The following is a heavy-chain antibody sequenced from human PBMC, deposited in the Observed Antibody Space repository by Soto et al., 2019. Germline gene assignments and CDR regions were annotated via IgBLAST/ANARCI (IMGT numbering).Heavy chain of an antibody. Sequence: EAQLVESGGGLVQPGRSLRLSCTASGSTLHGYAMHWVRQAPGKGLEWVSGVYWDGNRIDYADSVKGRFTISRDNAKKPLYLKMSGLRAEDPAWSYGIDDISPGGLDYWGQGTLVIVSS. V-gene: IGHV3-9*01. CDR3: IDDISPGGLDY. CDR1: GSTLHGYA. CDR2: VYWDGNRI. D-gene: IGHD1-26*01. J-gene: IGHJ4*02.